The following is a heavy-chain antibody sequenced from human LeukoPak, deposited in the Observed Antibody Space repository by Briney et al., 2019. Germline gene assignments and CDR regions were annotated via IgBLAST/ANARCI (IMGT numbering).Heavy chain of an antibody. D-gene: IGHD1-26*01. CDR1: GFTFSSYA. J-gene: IGHJ3*02. CDR3: ARDNPLVGATGSCDI. V-gene: IGHV3-7*01. Sequence: GGSLRLSCAASGFTFSSYAMSWVRQAPGKGLEWVANIKPDGGAKNYVDSVEGRFTISRDNAKNSLYLQMNSLRAEDTAVYYCARDNPLVGATGSCDIWGQGTLVTVSS. CDR2: IKPDGGAK.